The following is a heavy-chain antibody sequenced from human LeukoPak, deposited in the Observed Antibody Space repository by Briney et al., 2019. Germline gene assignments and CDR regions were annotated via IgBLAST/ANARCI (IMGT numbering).Heavy chain of an antibody. CDR2: INPNSGGT. D-gene: IGHD3-3*01. J-gene: IGHJ5*02. V-gene: IGHV1-2*02. Sequence: GASVKVSCKASGYTFTGYYMHWVRQAPGQGLEWMGWINPNSGGTNYAQKFQGRVTMTRDTSISTAYMELSRLGSDDTAVYYCARGGVVIVGGSNWFGPWGQGTLVTVSS. CDR1: GYTFTGYY. CDR3: ARGGVVIVGGSNWFGP.